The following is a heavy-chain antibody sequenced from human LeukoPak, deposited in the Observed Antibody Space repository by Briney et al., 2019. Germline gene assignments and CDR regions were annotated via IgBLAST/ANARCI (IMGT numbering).Heavy chain of an antibody. CDR2: INPNSGVT. CDR1: GYTFTDDY. D-gene: IGHD3-9*01. V-gene: IGHV1-2*02. Sequence: GASVKVSCKASGYTFTDDYVHWVRQAPGQGLEWMGWINPNSGVTNYAQKFQGRVTMTRDTSISTAYMELSRLRSDDTAVYYCARSPDILTGENFDYWGQGTLVTVSS. J-gene: IGHJ4*02. CDR3: ARSPDILTGENFDY.